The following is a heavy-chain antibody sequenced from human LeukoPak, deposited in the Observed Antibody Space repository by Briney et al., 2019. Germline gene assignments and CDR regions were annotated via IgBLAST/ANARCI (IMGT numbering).Heavy chain of an antibody. CDR1: GYSISSGYY. CDR3: ARDFGESYREGYFDL. CDR2: IYHSGST. J-gene: IGHJ2*01. Sequence: PSETLSLTCAVSGYSISSGYYWGWIRQPPGKGLEWIGSIYHSGSTYYNPSLKSRVTISVDTSKNQFSLKLSSVTAADTAVYYCARDFGESYREGYFDLWGRGTLVTVCS. V-gene: IGHV4-38-2*02. D-gene: IGHD3-10*01.